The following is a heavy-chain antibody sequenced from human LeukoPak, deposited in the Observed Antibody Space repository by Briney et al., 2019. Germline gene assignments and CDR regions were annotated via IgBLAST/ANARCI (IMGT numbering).Heavy chain of an antibody. Sequence: SETLSLTCTVSGGSIRSSRYYWGWIRQSPGKRLEWIGSVSFFGNSYYRSSLLSRLTISIDRSKTQISLNLTSVTAADTAVYYCATHGECSYFESWGQGTLVTVSS. CDR1: GGSIRSSRYY. CDR2: VSFFGNS. CDR3: ATHGECSYFES. J-gene: IGHJ4*02. V-gene: IGHV4-39*01. D-gene: IGHD3-10*01.